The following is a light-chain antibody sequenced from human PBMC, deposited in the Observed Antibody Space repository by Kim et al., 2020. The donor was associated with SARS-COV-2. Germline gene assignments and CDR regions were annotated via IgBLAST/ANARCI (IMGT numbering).Light chain of an antibody. CDR1: QSVSSNY. CDR2: GAS. V-gene: IGKV3-20*01. CDR3: QQYSSSPAT. Sequence: SPGEKATRSCRASQSVSSNYLAWYQQNPGQAPRLLIYGASSRATGIPDRFSGSGSGTDFTLTITRLEPEDFAVYYCQQYSSSPATFGQGTKVDIK. J-gene: IGKJ1*01.